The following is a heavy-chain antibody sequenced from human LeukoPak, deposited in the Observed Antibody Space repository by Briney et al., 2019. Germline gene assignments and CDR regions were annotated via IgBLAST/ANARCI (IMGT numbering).Heavy chain of an antibody. CDR3: ARVGYYYDSSGYLFDY. V-gene: IGHV1-3*01. J-gene: IGHJ4*02. D-gene: IGHD3-22*01. CDR2: INAGNGNT. CDR1: GYTFTSYA. Sequence: ASVKVSCKASGYTFTSYAMHWVRQAPGQRLEWMGWINAGNGNTKYSQKFQGRVTITRDTSASTAYMELSSLRSEDTAVYYCARVGYYYDSSGYLFDYWGQGTLVTVSS.